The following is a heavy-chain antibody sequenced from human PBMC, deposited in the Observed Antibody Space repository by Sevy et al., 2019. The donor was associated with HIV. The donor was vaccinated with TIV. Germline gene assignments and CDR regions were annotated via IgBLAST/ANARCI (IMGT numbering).Heavy chain of an antibody. CDR3: AREGSTWAGWFDP. Sequence: SETLSLTCTVSGGSISSGSYYWNWIRQPAGKGLEWIGRNYTSGSTNYNPSLKSRVTISVDTSKNQFSLKLSSVTAADTAVYYCAREGSTWAGWFDPWGQGTLVTVS. J-gene: IGHJ5*02. CDR1: GGSISSGSYY. V-gene: IGHV4-61*02. CDR2: NYTSGST. D-gene: IGHD2-2*01.